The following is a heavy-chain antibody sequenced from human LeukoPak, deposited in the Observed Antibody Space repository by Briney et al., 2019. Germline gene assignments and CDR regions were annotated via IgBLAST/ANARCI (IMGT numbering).Heavy chain of an antibody. CDR2: INHSGST. J-gene: IGHJ3*02. Sequence: SETLSLTCTVSGGSISSYYWSWIRQPPGKGLEWIGEINHSGSTNYNPSLKSRVTISVDTSKNQFSLKLSSVTAADTAVYYCARHRGVLLWFGEKGAFEIWGQGTMVTVSS. D-gene: IGHD3-10*01. V-gene: IGHV4-34*01. CDR1: GGSISSYY. CDR3: ARHRGVLLWFGEKGAFEI.